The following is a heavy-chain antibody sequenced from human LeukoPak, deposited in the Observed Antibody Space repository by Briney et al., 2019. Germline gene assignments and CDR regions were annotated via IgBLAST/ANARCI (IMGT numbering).Heavy chain of an antibody. J-gene: IGHJ4*02. CDR2: IYYSGST. D-gene: IGHD6-19*01. CDR1: GGSISSSSYY. V-gene: IGHV4-39*07. Sequence: SKTLSLTCTVSGGSISSSSYYWGWIRQPPGKGLEWIGSIYYSGSTYYNPSLKSRVTISVDTSKNQFSLKLSSVTAADTAVYYCARDGTSGWYVDYWGQGTLVTVSS. CDR3: ARDGTSGWYVDY.